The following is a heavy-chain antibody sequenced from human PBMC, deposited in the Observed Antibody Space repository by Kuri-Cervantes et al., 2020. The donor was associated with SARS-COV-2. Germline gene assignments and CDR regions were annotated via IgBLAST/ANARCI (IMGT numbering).Heavy chain of an antibody. V-gene: IGHV3-30*02. CDR1: GFTSSSYG. J-gene: IGHJ4*02. CDR3: ARDRTILDYFDY. CDR2: IRYDGSNK. D-gene: IGHD3-9*01. Sequence: GGSLRLSCAASGFTSSSYGMHWVRQAPGKGLEGVAFIRYDGSNKYYADSVKGRFTISRDNAKNTLYLQMNSLRAEDTAVYYCARDRTILDYFDYWGQGTLVTVSS.